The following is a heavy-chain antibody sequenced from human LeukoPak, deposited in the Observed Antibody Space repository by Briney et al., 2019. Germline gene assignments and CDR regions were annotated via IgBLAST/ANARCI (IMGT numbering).Heavy chain of an antibody. CDR2: IYYTGST. V-gene: IGHV4-39*01. CDR3: AKQEAVTATYFYGMDV. Sequence: SETLSLTCTVSGDSISSSNYYWGWIRQPPGKGLEWIGSIYYTGSTYFNPSLKNRVTISVDTSKNHFSLELTSMTAADTAVYYCAKQEAVTATYFYGMDVWGQGTTVTVSS. CDR1: GDSISSSNYY. D-gene: IGHD2-21*02. J-gene: IGHJ6*02.